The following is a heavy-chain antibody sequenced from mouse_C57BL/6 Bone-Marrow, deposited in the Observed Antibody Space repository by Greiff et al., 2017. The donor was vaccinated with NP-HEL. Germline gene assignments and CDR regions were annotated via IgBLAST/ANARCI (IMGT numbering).Heavy chain of an antibody. Sequence: VQLQQSGAELVRPGTSVKMSCKASGYTFTNYWIGWAQQRPGHGLEWIGYIYPGGGYTNYNEKFKGKATLTADKSSSTAYMQFSSLTSEDSAIYYGARRVLGWLLPWSFDVWGTGTTVTVSS. J-gene: IGHJ1*03. CDR1: GYTFTNYW. V-gene: IGHV1-63*01. CDR3: ARRVLGWLLPWSFDV. CDR2: IYPGGGYT. D-gene: IGHD2-3*01.